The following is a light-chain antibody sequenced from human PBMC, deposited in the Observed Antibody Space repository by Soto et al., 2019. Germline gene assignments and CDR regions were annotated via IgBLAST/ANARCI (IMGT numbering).Light chain of an antibody. V-gene: IGLV1-40*01. J-gene: IGLJ2*01. Sequence: QSVLTQPPSVSGAPGQRVTIFCTGSSSNIGAGYDVHWYQQLPGKAPKLLIYDSNNRPSGVPDRFSGSKSGTSASLAITGLLAEDEADYYCQSYDSSLGGSVFGGGTKLTVL. CDR2: DSN. CDR1: SSNIGAGYD. CDR3: QSYDSSLGGSV.